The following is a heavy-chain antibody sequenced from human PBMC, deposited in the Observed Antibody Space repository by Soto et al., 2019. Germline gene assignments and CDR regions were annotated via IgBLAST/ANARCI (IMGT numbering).Heavy chain of an antibody. CDR2: IVVGSGNT. CDR3: AAGRGDYSSGYYYGPY. Sequence: SVKVSCKASRFTFTSSAVQLVRQARGQRREWIGWIVVGSGNTNYAQNFQERVTITRDMSKSQAYMELSSLRSEDTAVYYCAAGRGDYSSGYYYGPYWGQGTMVTVSS. CDR1: RFTFTSSA. V-gene: IGHV1-58*01. J-gene: IGHJ4*02. D-gene: IGHD3-22*01.